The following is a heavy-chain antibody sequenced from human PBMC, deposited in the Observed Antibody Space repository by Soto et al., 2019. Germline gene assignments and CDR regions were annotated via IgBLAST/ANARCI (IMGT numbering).Heavy chain of an antibody. Sequence: QLQLQESGPGLVKPSETLSLTCTVSGGSISSSSYYWGWIRQPPGKGLEWIGSIYYSGSTYYNPSLKSRVTISVDTSKNQFSLKLSSVTAADTAVYYCARLIGSRRFGEFPTYNYGMDVWGQGTTVTVSS. J-gene: IGHJ6*02. D-gene: IGHD3-10*01. CDR3: ARLIGSRRFGEFPTYNYGMDV. CDR1: GGSISSSSYY. CDR2: IYYSGST. V-gene: IGHV4-39*01.